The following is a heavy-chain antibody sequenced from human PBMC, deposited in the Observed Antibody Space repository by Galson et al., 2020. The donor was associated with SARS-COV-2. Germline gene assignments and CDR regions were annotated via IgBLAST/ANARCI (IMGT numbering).Heavy chain of an antibody. CDR3: ARESPALGYSSGWYDAFDI. V-gene: IGHV3-30*04. Sequence: GGSLRLSCAASGFTFSSYAMHWVRQAPGKGLEWVAVISYDGSNKYYADSVKGRFTISRDNSKNTLYLQMNSLRAEDTAVYYCARESPALGYSSGWYDAFDIWGQGTMVTVSS. D-gene: IGHD6-19*01. CDR2: ISYDGSNK. CDR1: GFTFSSYA. J-gene: IGHJ3*02.